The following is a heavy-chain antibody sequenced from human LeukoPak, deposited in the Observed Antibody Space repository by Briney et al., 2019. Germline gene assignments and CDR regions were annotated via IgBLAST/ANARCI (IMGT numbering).Heavy chain of an antibody. CDR1: GGTFISYA. J-gene: IGHJ3*02. CDR2: IIPIFGTA. CDR3: ARTHYDSIGLSAFEI. D-gene: IGHD3-22*01. V-gene: IGHV1-69*13. Sequence: SVKVSCKASGGTFISYAISWVRQAPGQGLEWMGGIIPIFGTANYAQKFQGRVTITADETTSTAYMELSSLRSEDTAVYYCARTHYDSIGLSAFEICGEEKMVTVSS.